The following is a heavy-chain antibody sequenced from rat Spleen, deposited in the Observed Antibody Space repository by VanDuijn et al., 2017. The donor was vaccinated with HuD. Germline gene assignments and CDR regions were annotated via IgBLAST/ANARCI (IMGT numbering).Heavy chain of an antibody. CDR1: GFSLSSYG. CDR3: ARSYGGYTSNWFPY. D-gene: IGHD1-11*01. V-gene: IGHV2-13*01. CDR2: IWAGGST. J-gene: IGHJ3*01. Sequence: QVQLKESGPGLVQPSQTLSLTCTVSGFSLSSYGVIWVRQPPGKGLEWMGVIWAGGSTNYNSAVQSRLSISRDTSKNQVFLKMNSLQTDDTVIYFCARSYGGYTSNWFPYWGQGTLVTVSS.